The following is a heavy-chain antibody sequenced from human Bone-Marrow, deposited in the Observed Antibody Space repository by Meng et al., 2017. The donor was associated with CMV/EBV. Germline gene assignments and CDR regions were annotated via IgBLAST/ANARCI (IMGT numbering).Heavy chain of an antibody. CDR1: GYSISSGYY. J-gene: IGHJ4*02. V-gene: IGHV4-38-2*02. CDR2: IYHSGST. D-gene: IGHD1-26*01. CDR3: ARGGSPDY. Sequence: GSLRLSCTVSGYSISSGYYWGWIRQPPGKGLEWIGSIYHSGSTYYNPSLKSRVTISVDTSKNQFSLKLSSVTAADTAVYYCARGGSPDYWGQGTLVTASS.